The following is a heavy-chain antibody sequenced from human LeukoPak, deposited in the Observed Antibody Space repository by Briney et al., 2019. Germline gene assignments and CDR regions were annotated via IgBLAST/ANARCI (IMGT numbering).Heavy chain of an antibody. CDR1: GGSISSSTYY. D-gene: IGHD3-10*01. CDR2: IYYSGST. CDR3: ARGAMVRGLAVFDI. J-gene: IGHJ3*02. V-gene: IGHV4-31*03. Sequence: PSETLSLTCTVSGGSISSSTYYWAWIRQHPGKGLEWIGYIYYSGSTYYNPSLKSRVTISVDTSKNQFSLKLSSVTAADTAVYYCARGAMVRGLAVFDIWGQGTMVTVSS.